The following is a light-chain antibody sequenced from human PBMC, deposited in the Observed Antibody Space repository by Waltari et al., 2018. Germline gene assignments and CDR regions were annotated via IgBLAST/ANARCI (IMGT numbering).Light chain of an antibody. V-gene: IGLV2-14*03. CDR2: DVT. Sequence: YQQHPGKAPQPIIYDVTKRPSGVSHRFSASKSGNTASLTIFGLQAEDEADYYCISYTSTTTYVVVGGGTKLTVL. J-gene: IGLJ2*01. CDR3: ISYTSTTTYVV.